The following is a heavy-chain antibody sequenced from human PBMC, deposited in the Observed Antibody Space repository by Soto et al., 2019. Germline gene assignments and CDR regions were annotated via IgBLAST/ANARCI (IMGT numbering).Heavy chain of an antibody. CDR3: ASISCSGGSCPFGHDAFDI. CDR2: INHSGST. V-gene: IGHV4-34*01. J-gene: IGHJ3*02. Sequence: QVQLQQWGAGLLKPSETLSLTCAVYGGSFSGYYWSWIRQPPGKGLEWIGEINHSGSTNYNPSLRSRVTISVDTAKNQFSLKLSSVTAADTAVYYCASISCSGGSCPFGHDAFDIWGQGTMVTVSS. CDR1: GGSFSGYY. D-gene: IGHD2-15*01.